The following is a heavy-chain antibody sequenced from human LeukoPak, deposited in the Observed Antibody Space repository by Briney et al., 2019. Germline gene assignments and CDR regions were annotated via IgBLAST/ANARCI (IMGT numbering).Heavy chain of an antibody. J-gene: IGHJ5*02. V-gene: IGHV3-21*01. D-gene: IGHD3-22*01. CDR3: ARGKKYYYDSSGPAFDP. CDR1: GFTFSRHH. Sequence: PGGSLRLSCAASGFTFSRHHMNWVRQAPGKGLEWVSSISSSSSYIYYADSVKGRFTISRDNAKNSLYLQMNSLRAEDTAVYYCARGKKYYYDSSGPAFDPWGQGTLVTVSS. CDR2: ISSSSSYI.